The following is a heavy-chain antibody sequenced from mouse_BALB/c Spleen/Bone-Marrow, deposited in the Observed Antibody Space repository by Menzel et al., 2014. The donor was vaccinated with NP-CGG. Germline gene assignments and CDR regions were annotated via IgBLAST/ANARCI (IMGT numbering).Heavy chain of an antibody. Sequence: VQLQQSGAGLVKPGASVKMSCRASGYTFTSYWMHWVKQRPGQGLEWVGVIDPSDSYTSYNQKFKGKATLAVDTSSSTAYMQLSSLTSEDSAVYYCTRSRDYGNWFAYWGQGTLVTVSA. V-gene: IGHV1S127*01. J-gene: IGHJ3*01. CDR1: GYTFTSYW. D-gene: IGHD2-1*01. CDR2: IDPSDSYT. CDR3: TRSRDYGNWFAY.